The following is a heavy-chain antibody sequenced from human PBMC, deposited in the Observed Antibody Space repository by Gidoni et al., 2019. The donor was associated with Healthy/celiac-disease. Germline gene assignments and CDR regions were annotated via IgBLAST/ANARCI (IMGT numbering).Heavy chain of an antibody. CDR1: GGSISRGGYY. J-gene: IGHJ6*02. Sequence: QVQLQESGPGLVKPSQTLSLTCTVSGGSISRGGYYWSWIRQHPGKGLEWIGYIYYSGSTYYNPSLKSRVTISVDTSKNQFSLKLSSVTAADTAVYYCARQVWIYGSGKDKGYYYYGMDVWGQGTTVTVSS. CDR3: ARQVWIYGSGKDKGYYYYGMDV. V-gene: IGHV4-31*03. CDR2: IYYSGST. D-gene: IGHD3-10*01.